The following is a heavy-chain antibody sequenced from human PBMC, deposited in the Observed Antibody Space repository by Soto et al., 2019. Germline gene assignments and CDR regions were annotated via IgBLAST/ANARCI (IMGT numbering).Heavy chain of an antibody. CDR2: IRNKANRYTT. V-gene: IGHV3-72*01. J-gene: IGHJ6*02. CDR3: AKTAAGGKNYYGMDV. Sequence: GGSLRLSCAASGFTFSDYYMDWVRQTPGKGLEWVGRIRNKANRYTTEYAASVKGQVTISADKSISTAYLQWSGLKASDTAMYYCAKTAAGGKNYYGMDVWGQGTTVTVSS. CDR1: GFTFSDYY. D-gene: IGHD6-13*01.